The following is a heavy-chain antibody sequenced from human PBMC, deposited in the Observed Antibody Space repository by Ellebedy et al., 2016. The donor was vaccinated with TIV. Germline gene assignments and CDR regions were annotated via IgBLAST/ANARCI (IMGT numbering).Heavy chain of an antibody. CDR3: ARISQCFGELSGGENAFDI. Sequence: SGPTLVKPTQTLTLTCTFSGFSLSTSGMCVSWIRQPPGKALEWLALIDWDDDKYYSTSLKTRLTISKDTSKNQVVLTMTNMDPVDTATYYCARISQCFGELSGGENAFDIWGQGTMVTVSS. CDR1: GFSLSTSGMC. D-gene: IGHD3-10*01. V-gene: IGHV2-70*01. CDR2: IDWDDDK. J-gene: IGHJ3*02.